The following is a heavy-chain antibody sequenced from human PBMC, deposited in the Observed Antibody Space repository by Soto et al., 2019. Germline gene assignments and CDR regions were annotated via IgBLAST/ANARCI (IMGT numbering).Heavy chain of an antibody. Sequence: GGSLRLSXAASGLPFNRNGMHWVRQAPGKGLEWVAVIWYDGSKEYYSDSVKGRFTISRDNSKNMLYLQMNSVRVEDTAVYFCARDRSAGNYFYYGMDVWGQGTTVTVSS. CDR2: IWYDGSKE. D-gene: IGHD1-1*01. CDR3: ARDRSAGNYFYYGMDV. J-gene: IGHJ6*02. V-gene: IGHV3-33*01. CDR1: GLPFNRNG.